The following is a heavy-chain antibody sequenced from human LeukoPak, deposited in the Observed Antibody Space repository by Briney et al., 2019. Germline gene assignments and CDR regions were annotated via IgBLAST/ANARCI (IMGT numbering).Heavy chain of an antibody. CDR2: IYYSGST. V-gene: IGHV4-30-4*01. CDR1: GGTISSGDYY. J-gene: IGHJ4*02. Sequence: SETLSLTRTVSGGTISSGDYYWSWIRQPPGNGLEWIGYIYYSGSTSYSPSLKSRLTISVDRSKNQFSLRLNSVTAADTAVYYCARDILTGFDYWGQGTLVTVSS. CDR3: ARDILTGFDY. D-gene: IGHD3-9*01.